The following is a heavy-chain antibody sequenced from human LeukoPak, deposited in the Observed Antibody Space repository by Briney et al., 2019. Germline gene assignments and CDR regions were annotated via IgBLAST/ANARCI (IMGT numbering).Heavy chain of an antibody. CDR3: ARERMVRGVINYYYGMDV. J-gene: IGHJ6*04. CDR2: IKQDGSEK. Sequence: GGSLRLSCAASGFTFSSYWMSWVRQAPGKGLEWVANIKQDGSEKYYVDSVKGRFTISRDNAKNSLYLQMNSLRAEDPAVYYCARERMVRGVINYYYGMDVRGKGTTVTVSS. V-gene: IGHV3-7*03. D-gene: IGHD3-10*01. CDR1: GFTFSSYW.